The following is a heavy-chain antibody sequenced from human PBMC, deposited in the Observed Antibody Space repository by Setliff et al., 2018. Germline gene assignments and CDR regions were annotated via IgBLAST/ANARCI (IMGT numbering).Heavy chain of an antibody. Sequence: ASVKVSCKTSGYHLTSYGVTWVRQAPGQGLDWVGWISPYNGHTNYVQKLQGXXXXTTXXXTXXXXXXXXXXXXXXXAVYFCSLSSLSLCGGGNCPNAFDVWGQGTLVTVSS. J-gene: IGHJ3*01. D-gene: IGHD2-21*01. CDR2: ISPYNGHT. CDR3: SLSSLSLCGGGNCPNAFDV. CDR1: GYHLTSYG. V-gene: IGHV1-18*01.